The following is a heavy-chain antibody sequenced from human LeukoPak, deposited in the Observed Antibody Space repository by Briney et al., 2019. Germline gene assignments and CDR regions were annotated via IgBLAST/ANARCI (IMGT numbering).Heavy chain of an antibody. V-gene: IGHV4-34*01. Sequence: SETLSLTCAVSGASITIPDYYWGWIRQPPGKGLEWIGEINHSGSTNYNPSLKSRVTISVDTSKNQFSLKLSSVTAADTAVYYCARVVRYYYDSSGYASKYYFDYWGQGTLVTVSS. J-gene: IGHJ4*02. CDR1: GASITIPDYY. D-gene: IGHD3-22*01. CDR2: INHSGST. CDR3: ARVVRYYYDSSGYASKYYFDY.